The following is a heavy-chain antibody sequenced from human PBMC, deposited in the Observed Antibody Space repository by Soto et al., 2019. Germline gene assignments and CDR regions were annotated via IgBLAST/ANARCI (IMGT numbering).Heavy chain of an antibody. V-gene: IGHV6-1*01. CDR3: AREGWSTDYYYYYMDV. Sequence: SQTLSLPCAISGDSVSSNSAAWNWIRQSPSRGLEWLGRTYYRSKWYNDYAVSVKSRITINPDTSKNQFSLQLNSVTPEDTAVYYCAREGWSTDYYYYYMDVWGKGTTVTVSS. J-gene: IGHJ6*03. CDR1: GDSVSSNSAA. CDR2: TYYRSKWYN. D-gene: IGHD2-15*01.